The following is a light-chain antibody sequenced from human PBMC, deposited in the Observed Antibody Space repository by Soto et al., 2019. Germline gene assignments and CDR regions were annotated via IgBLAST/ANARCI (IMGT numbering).Light chain of an antibody. J-gene: IGKJ4*01. Sequence: EIVLTQSPATLSLSLGERATLSCRASQSVDSSLAWYQQKPGQAPRLVIYDASNRATGIPARFSGSGSGTDFTLTISRLEPEDFAVYYCQQRKSWPPITFGGGTTVEIK. CDR1: QSVDSS. CDR2: DAS. CDR3: QQRKSWPPIT. V-gene: IGKV3-11*01.